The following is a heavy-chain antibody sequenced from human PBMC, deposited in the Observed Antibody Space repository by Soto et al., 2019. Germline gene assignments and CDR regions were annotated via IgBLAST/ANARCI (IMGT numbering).Heavy chain of an antibody. D-gene: IGHD3-10*01. J-gene: IGHJ4*02. V-gene: IGHV4-34*01. CDR1: GGSFSGYY. CDR2: INHSGST. CDR3: ARGVVTMVRGVIIGPYYFDY. Sequence: QVQLQQWGAGLLKPSETLSLTCAVYGGSFSGYYWSWIRQPPGKGLEWIGVINHSGSTNYNPSLKSRVTISVETSKNQFSLKLSSVTAADTAVYYCARGVVTMVRGVIIGPYYFDYWGQGTLVTVSS.